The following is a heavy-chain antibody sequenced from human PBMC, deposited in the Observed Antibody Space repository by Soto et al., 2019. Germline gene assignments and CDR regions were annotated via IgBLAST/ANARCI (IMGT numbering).Heavy chain of an antibody. CDR3: ARDQLYYNDISGRPLNAFDV. CDR1: GFTFSGSA. V-gene: IGHV3-73*01. Sequence: GSLRLSCAASGFTFSGSAMHWVRQASGKGLEWVGRIRSKANSYATAYAASVKGRFTISRDDSKNTAYLQMNSLKTEDTAVYYCARDQLYYNDISGRPLNAFDVWGQGTMVTVSS. CDR2: IRSKANSYAT. J-gene: IGHJ3*01. D-gene: IGHD3-22*01.